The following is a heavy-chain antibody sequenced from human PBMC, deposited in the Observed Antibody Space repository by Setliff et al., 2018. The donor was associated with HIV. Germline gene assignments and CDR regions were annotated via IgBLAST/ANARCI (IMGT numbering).Heavy chain of an antibody. CDR2: ISYSGNI. V-gene: IGHV4-39*01. Sequence: SETLSLTCTVSGGSISSSSYYWGWIRRPPGKGLEWIGSISYSGNIYYNASLKSRVTISLDTSKRQLSLRLTSVTAADTAVYYCARHVILLEWLSYFYMDVWGKGATVTVSS. CDR3: ARHVILLEWLSYFYMDV. CDR1: GGSISSSSYY. J-gene: IGHJ6*03. D-gene: IGHD6-19*01.